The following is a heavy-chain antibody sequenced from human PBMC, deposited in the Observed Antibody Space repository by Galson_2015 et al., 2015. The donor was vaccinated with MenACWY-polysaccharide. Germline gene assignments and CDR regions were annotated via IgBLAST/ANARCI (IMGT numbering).Heavy chain of an antibody. Sequence: SLRLSCAASGFTFSNFWMSWVRQVPGEGLEGVASVNQDGGVKYYVDSVKGRFTVSRDNAKNSLYLQMNSLRAEDTTVYFCARTRIVGAHWFDYWGQGTLVTVSS. CDR2: VNQDGGVK. D-gene: IGHD1-26*01. CDR3: ARTRIVGAHWFDY. CDR1: GFTFSNFW. V-gene: IGHV3-7*01. J-gene: IGHJ4*02.